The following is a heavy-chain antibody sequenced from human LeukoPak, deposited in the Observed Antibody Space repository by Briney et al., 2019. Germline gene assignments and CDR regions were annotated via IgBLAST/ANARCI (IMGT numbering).Heavy chain of an antibody. D-gene: IGHD3-16*01. Sequence: SETLSLTCAVSGGSFTDYFWSWIRQPPGKGLEWIGEINHSGISNYNPSLKSRVTISVDTSKNQFSLKLNSVTAADTAVYYCARHYGPWGQGTLVTVSS. CDR1: GGSFTDYF. J-gene: IGHJ5*02. CDR3: ARHYGP. V-gene: IGHV4-34*01. CDR2: INHSGIS.